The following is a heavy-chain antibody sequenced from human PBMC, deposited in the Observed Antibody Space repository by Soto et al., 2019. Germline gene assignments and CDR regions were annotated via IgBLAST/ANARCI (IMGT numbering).Heavy chain of an antibody. J-gene: IGHJ4*02. CDR3: AHIFFSHSGPYRYTVF. CDR1: GFSLTTYGVG. V-gene: IGHV2-5*02. Sequence: SGPTLVNPTQTLALTCTFSGFSLTTYGVGVGWIRQPPGKALDWLAVVYWDDDKRYSPSLNSRLTITKDTSKNQVVLTMTNMDPVDTGTYYCAHIFFSHSGPYRYTVFWCPRILVTLFS. CDR2: VYWDDDK. D-gene: IGHD3-16*02.